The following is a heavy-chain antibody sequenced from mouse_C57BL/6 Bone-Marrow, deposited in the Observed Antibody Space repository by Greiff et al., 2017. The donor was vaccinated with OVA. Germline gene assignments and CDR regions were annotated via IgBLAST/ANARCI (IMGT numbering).Heavy chain of an antibody. Sequence: EVMLVESGGGLVKPGGSLKLSCAASGFTFSSYAMSWVRQTPEKRLEWVATISDGGSYTYYPDNVKGRFTISRDNAKNNLYLQMSHLKSEETAMYDCARDDYNYAMDYWGQGTSVTVSS. J-gene: IGHJ4*01. D-gene: IGHD2-12*01. CDR3: ARDDYNYAMDY. CDR1: GFTFSSYA. V-gene: IGHV5-4*01. CDR2: ISDGGSYT.